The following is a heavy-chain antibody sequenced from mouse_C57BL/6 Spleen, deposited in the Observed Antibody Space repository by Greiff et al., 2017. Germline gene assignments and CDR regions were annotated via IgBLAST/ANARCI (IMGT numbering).Heavy chain of an antibody. CDR1: GYTFTSYW. V-gene: IGHV1-64*01. J-gene: IGHJ4*01. CDR3: ASPAYYSNYEAMDY. Sequence: VQLQQSGAELVKPGASVKLSCKASGYTFTSYWMHWVKQRPGQGLEWIGMIHPNSGSTNYNEKFKSKATLTVDKSSSTAYMQLSSLTSEDSAVYYCASPAYYSNYEAMDYWGQGTSVTVSS. D-gene: IGHD2-5*01. CDR2: IHPNSGST.